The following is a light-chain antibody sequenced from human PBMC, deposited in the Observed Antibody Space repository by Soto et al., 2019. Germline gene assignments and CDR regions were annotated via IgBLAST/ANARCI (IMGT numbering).Light chain of an antibody. CDR1: SSNIGSNY. V-gene: IGLV1-47*02. CDR3: PAWDDSLSGRV. Sequence: QSVLTQPPSASGTPGQRVTISCSGSSSNIGSNYVYWYQQLPGTAPQLLIYSNNQRPSGVPDRSSGSKSGTSASLAISGLRSEDEADYYCPAWDDSLSGRVFGGGTKLTVL. J-gene: IGLJ3*02. CDR2: SNN.